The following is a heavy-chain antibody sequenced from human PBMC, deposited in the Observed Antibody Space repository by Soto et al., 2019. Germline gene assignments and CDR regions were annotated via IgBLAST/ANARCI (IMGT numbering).Heavy chain of an antibody. V-gene: IGHV4-4*02. CDR1: GGSISSSNW. CDR2: IYHSGST. CDR3: ARARYGVSYYYGMDV. D-gene: IGHD3-10*01. J-gene: IGHJ6*02. Sequence: SETLSLTCAVSGGSISSSNWWSWVRQPPGKGLEWIGEIYHSGSTNYNPSLKSRVTISVDKSKNQFSLKLSSVTAADTAVYYCARARYGVSYYYGMDVWGQGTTVTVSS.